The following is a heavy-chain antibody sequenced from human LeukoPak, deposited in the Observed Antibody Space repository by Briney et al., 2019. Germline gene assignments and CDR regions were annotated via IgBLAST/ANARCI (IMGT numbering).Heavy chain of an antibody. V-gene: IGHV3-23*01. CDR1: GFTFSSYA. D-gene: IGHD6-13*01. CDR3: AKDGGQQLVSYMDV. J-gene: IGHJ6*03. CDR2: ISGSGGST. Sequence: GGSLRLSCAASGFTFSSYAMSWVCQAPGKGLEWVSAISGSGGSTYYADSVKGRFTISRDNSKNTLYLQMNSLRAEDTAVCYCAKDGGQQLVSYMDVWGKGTTVTVSS.